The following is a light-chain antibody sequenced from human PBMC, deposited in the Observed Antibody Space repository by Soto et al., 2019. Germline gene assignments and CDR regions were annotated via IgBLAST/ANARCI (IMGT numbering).Light chain of an antibody. J-gene: IGLJ2*01. V-gene: IGLV4-69*02. CDR2: LNSDGSH. Sequence: QSVLTQSPSASASLGASVKLTCTLSSGHSSYAIAWHQQQPEKGPRYLMKLNSDGSHSKGDGIPDRFSGSSSGAERYLTIPGLQSEDEADYYCQTWGTGVVFGGGTKLTVL. CDR3: QTWGTGVV. CDR1: SGHSSYA.